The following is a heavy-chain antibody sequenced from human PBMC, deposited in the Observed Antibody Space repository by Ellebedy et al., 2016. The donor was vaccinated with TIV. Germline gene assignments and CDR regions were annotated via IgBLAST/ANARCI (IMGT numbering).Heavy chain of an antibody. CDR1: GFIFTNYW. J-gene: IGHJ3*02. D-gene: IGHD6-13*01. CDR2: IDPSDSYT. V-gene: IGHV5-10-1*01. Sequence: GESLKISCKGSGFIFTNYWISWVRQMPGKGLEWMGRIDPSDSYTNYSPSFQAHVTISTDKSTSTAYLQWSSLKASDTAMYHCAISTWSHTGGAFDIWGQGTMVTVSS. CDR3: AISTWSHTGGAFDI.